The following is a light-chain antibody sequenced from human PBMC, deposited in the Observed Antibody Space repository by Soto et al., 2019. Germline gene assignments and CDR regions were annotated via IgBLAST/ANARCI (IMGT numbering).Light chain of an antibody. V-gene: IGLV3-21*04. CDR1: DIGSKS. CDR2: YDR. J-gene: IGLJ3*02. Sequence: SYELTQPPSVSVAPGKTARITCGESDIGSKSVHWYLQKPGQAPVLVIYYDRHRPSGIPERFSGSNSGNTATLTVSRVEAGDEDDYNCQVWDIGSDNVVFGEGT. CDR3: QVWDIGSDNVV.